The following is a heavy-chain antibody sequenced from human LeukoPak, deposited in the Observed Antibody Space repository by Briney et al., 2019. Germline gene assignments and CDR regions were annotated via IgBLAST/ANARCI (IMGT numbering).Heavy chain of an antibody. D-gene: IGHD3-9*01. CDR3: ARGSDYDILTGYFDY. Sequence: ASVKVSCKASGYTFTGYYMHWVRQAPGQGLEWMGWINPNSGGTNYAQKFQGRVTMTRDTPISTAYMELSRLRSDDTAVYYCARGSDYDILTGYFDYWGQGTLVTVSS. CDR2: INPNSGGT. CDR1: GYTFTGYY. J-gene: IGHJ4*02. V-gene: IGHV1-2*02.